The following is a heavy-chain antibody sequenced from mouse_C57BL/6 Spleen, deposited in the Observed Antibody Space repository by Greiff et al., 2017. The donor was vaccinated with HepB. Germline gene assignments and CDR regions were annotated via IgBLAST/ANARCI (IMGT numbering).Heavy chain of an antibody. D-gene: IGHD1-1*01. CDR3: TRSDYGSSYSYAMDY. J-gene: IGHJ4*01. CDR1: GYTFTDYE. CDR2: IDPETGGT. V-gene: IGHV1-15*01. Sequence: QVHVKQSGAELVRPGASVTLSCKASGYTFTDYEMHWVKQTPVHGLEWIGAIDPETGGTAYNQKFKGKAILTADKSSSTAYMELRSLTSEDSAVYYCTRSDYGSSYSYAMDYWGQGTSVTVSS.